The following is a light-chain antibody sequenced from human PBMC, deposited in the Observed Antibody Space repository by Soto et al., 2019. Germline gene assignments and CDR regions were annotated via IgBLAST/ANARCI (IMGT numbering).Light chain of an antibody. CDR3: QQYDFSLRT. CDR1: QNVYNNL. J-gene: IGKJ1*01. Sequence: PGDRATLSCRASQNVYNNLLAWYKQRPGQAPRLLIYGASSRASGIPDRFSGSGSGTDFTLTISRLEPEDFAVYYCQQYDFSLRTFGQGTKVDIK. CDR2: GAS. V-gene: IGKV3-20*01.